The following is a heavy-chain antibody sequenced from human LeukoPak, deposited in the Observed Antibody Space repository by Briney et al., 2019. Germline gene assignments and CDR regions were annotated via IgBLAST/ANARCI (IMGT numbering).Heavy chain of an antibody. CDR1: GGSISSYY. V-gene: IGHV4-59*01. Sequence: PSETLSLTCTVSGGSISSYYWSWIRQPPGKGLEWIGYIYYSGNTNYNPSLKTRVTISVDTSKNQFSLKVSSVTAADTAVYYCARAGSWKLNFDYWGQGTLVTVSS. CDR2: IYYSGNT. J-gene: IGHJ4*02. CDR3: ARAGSWKLNFDY. D-gene: IGHD6-13*01.